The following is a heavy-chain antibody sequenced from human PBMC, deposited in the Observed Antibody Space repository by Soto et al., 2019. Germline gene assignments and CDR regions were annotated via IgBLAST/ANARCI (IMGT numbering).Heavy chain of an antibody. CDR2: IDWDDDK. V-gene: IGHV2-70*11. D-gene: IGHD2-2*01. J-gene: IGHJ6*02. Sequence: SGPTLVNPTQTLTLSFSFAAFSLSTGGMCVSWIRQPPGKALEWLARIDWDDDKYYSTSLKTRLTISKDTSKNQVVLTMTNMDPVDTATYYCARISLVPAYGMDVWGQGTTVTVSS. CDR1: AFSLSTGGMC. CDR3: ARISLVPAYGMDV.